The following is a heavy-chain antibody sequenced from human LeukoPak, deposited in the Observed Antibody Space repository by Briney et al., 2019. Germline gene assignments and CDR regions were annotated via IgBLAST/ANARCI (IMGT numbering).Heavy chain of an antibody. Sequence: SETLSLTCAVYGGSFSGYYWSWIRQPPGQGLEWIGEINHSGSTNYNPSLKSRVTISVDTSKNQFSLKLSSVTAADTAVYYCARGRRGSGWYRPGPLFDYWGQGTLVTVSS. J-gene: IGHJ4*02. CDR3: ARGRRGSGWYRPGPLFDY. CDR2: INHSGST. D-gene: IGHD6-19*01. CDR1: GGSFSGYY. V-gene: IGHV4-34*01.